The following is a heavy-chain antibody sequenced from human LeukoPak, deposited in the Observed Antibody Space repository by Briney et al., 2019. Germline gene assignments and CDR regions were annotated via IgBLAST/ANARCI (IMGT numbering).Heavy chain of an antibody. J-gene: IGHJ6*02. D-gene: IGHD6-13*01. Sequence: ASVKVSCKASGYTFTSYGISWVRQAPGQGLEWMGWISAYNGNTNYAQKLQGRVTMTTDTSTSTAYMELRSLRSDDTAVYYCAKSRSSWYDNGMDVWGQGTTVTVSS. CDR1: GYTFTSYG. CDR3: AKSRSSWYDNGMDV. V-gene: IGHV1-18*01. CDR2: ISAYNGNT.